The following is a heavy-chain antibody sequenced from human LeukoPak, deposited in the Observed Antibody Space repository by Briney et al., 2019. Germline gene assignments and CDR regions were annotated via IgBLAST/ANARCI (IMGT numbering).Heavy chain of an antibody. Sequence: GESLKISCKGSGYIFTTYWIGWVRQLPGKGLEWMGIIYPGDSDTRYSPSFQGQVTISADKSISTAYLQWGSLKASDTAMYYCARQGVKYYYYYGMDVWGQGTTVTVSS. CDR3: ARQGVKYYYYYGMDV. CDR2: IYPGDSDT. J-gene: IGHJ6*02. D-gene: IGHD2-8*01. V-gene: IGHV5-51*01. CDR1: GYIFTTYW.